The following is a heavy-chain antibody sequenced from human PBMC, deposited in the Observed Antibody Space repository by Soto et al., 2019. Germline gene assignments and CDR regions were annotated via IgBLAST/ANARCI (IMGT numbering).Heavy chain of an antibody. J-gene: IGHJ4*02. D-gene: IGHD6-13*01. V-gene: IGHV1-18*01. CDR3: ARASAAAGLFDY. Sequence: QVQLVQSGAEVKKPGASVKVSCKASGYTFTIYGISWARQAPGQGLEWMGWISANNGNTNYAQKLQGRVTTIPDTSTRTAYMQTTSLRTDDTAVYYCARASAAAGLFDYGGQGTLVTFSS. CDR1: GYTFTIYG. CDR2: ISANNGNT.